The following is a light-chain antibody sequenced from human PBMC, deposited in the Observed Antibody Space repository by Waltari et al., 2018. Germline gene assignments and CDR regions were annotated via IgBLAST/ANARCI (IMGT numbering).Light chain of an antibody. J-gene: IGKJ4*01. CDR3: QQYHTWPLT. Sequence: EIVMTQSPATLSVSPGERATLSCRASQSVTSNLAWYQQKPGQAPRLLCHDGSTRATGSPARFSGSGSGTEFTLTISSLQSDDFAVYSCQQYHTWPLTFGGGTKVEI. CDR1: QSVTSN. V-gene: IGKV3-15*01. CDR2: DGS.